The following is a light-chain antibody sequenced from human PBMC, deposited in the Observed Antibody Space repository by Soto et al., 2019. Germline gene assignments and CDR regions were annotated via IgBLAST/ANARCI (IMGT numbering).Light chain of an antibody. CDR2: GAS. Sequence: EVVFTQSPGTLSLSPGERGTLSCRASQSVSSSYLAWYQQKPGQAPRLLIYGASNRATGIPDRFSGSGSGTDFTLTISRLEPEDFAVYYCQQYGSSPWTFGQGTKVDIK. V-gene: IGKV3-20*01. CDR3: QQYGSSPWT. CDR1: QSVSSSY. J-gene: IGKJ1*01.